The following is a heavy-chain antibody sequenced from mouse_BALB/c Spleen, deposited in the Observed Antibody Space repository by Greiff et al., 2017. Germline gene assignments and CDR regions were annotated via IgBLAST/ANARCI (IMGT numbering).Heavy chain of an antibody. J-gene: IGHJ4*01. CDR2: IWGDGST. D-gene: IGHD1-1*01. V-gene: IGHV2-6-7*01. CDR1: GFSLTGYG. CDR3: ARTTVVAPLDAMDY. Sequence: VQVVESGPGLVAPSQSLSITCTVSGFSLTGYGVNWVRQPPGKGLEWLGMIWGDGSTDYNSALKSRLSISKDNSKSQVFLKMNSLQTDDTARYYCARTTVVAPLDAMDYWGQGTSVTVSS.